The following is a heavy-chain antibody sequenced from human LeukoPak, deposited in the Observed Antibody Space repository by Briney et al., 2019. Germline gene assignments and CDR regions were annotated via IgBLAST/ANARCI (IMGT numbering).Heavy chain of an antibody. CDR3: ARHPKGYFSRFDP. V-gene: IGHV4-39*01. D-gene: IGHD2-15*01. CDR1: GGSISSTTHY. J-gene: IGHJ5*02. CDR2: IYYSGNT. Sequence: PSETLSLTCTVSGGSISSTTHYWGWIRQPPGKGLEWIGSIYYSGNTDYNPSLKSRVTISVDTSKNRFSLKLNSVTAADTAVYYCARHPKGYFSRFDPWGQGTLVTVSS.